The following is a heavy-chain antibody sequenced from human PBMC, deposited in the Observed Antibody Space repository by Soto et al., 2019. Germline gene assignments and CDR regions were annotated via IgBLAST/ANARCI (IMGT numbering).Heavy chain of an antibody. J-gene: IGHJ3*02. CDR3: AHSWVSELRYFDWLLSSAFDI. D-gene: IGHD3-9*01. CDR1: GFSLSTSGVG. V-gene: IGHV2-5*01. CDR2: IYWNDDK. Sequence: SGPTLVNPTQTLTLTCTFSGFSLSTSGVGVGWISQPPGKALEWLALIYWNDDKRYSPSLKSRLTITKDTSKNQVVLTMTNMDPVDTVTYYCAHSWVSELRYFDWLLSSAFDIWGQGTMVTVSS.